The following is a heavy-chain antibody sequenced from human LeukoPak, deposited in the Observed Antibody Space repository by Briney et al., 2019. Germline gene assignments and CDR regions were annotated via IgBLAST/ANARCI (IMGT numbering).Heavy chain of an antibody. Sequence: ASVKVSCKASGYTFTDFGISWVRQAPGQGLEWMGWISAYNGDTNYAQKFQGRVTMSTDTSTGTAYMELRSLRSDDTAVYYCARSNGENYDFWSGYYSAWYFDYWGQGTLVTVSS. J-gene: IGHJ4*02. CDR2: ISAYNGDT. CDR3: ARSNGENYDFWSGYYSAWYFDY. CDR1: GYTFTDFG. V-gene: IGHV1-18*01. D-gene: IGHD3-3*01.